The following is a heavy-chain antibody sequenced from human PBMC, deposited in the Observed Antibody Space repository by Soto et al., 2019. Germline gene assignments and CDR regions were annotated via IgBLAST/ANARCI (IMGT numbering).Heavy chain of an antibody. V-gene: IGHV2-5*02. J-gene: IGHJ5*02. D-gene: IGHD6-13*01. CDR2: ISGDDDK. CDR1: GFSPSTSGLA. CDR3: AHLNIAAADWLDP. Sequence: QLTLKESGPTLVKPTQTLTLTCTFSGFSPSTSGLAVGWIRQPPGKALDWRARISGDDDKRYSPSLKSRLTIPKDASKNQVVLTMTNMDPVDTATDYCAHLNIAAADWLDPWGQGTLVTVAS.